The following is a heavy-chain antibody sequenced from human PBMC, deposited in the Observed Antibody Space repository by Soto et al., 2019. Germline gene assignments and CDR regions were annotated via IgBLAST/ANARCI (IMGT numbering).Heavy chain of an antibody. Sequence: EVQLLESGGGLVQPGGSLRLSCAAAGFTFSNYALTWVRQSPGKGLESVSTFSGSGGSTYYADSVRGRFTISRDNSKNTLFLQMNSLRVEDTAIYYCARDWTGDTCPCLDVWGQGTTVSVSS. J-gene: IGHJ6*02. CDR3: ARDWTGDTCPCLDV. CDR2: FSGSGGST. CDR1: GFTFSNYA. D-gene: IGHD3-3*01. V-gene: IGHV3-23*01.